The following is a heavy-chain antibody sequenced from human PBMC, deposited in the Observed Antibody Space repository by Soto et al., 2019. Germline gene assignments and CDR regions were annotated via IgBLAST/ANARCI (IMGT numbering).Heavy chain of an antibody. CDR2: INPNSGGT. V-gene: IGHV1-2*04. CDR1: GYTFTGYY. Sequence: GASVKVSCKASGYTFTGYYMHWVRQAPGQGLEWKGWINPNSGGTNYAQKFQGWVTMTRDTSISTAYMELSRLRSDDTAVYYCARGGIANIVVVPAASRYYYYGMDVWGQGTTVTVSS. D-gene: IGHD2-2*01. J-gene: IGHJ6*02. CDR3: ARGGIANIVVVPAASRYYYYGMDV.